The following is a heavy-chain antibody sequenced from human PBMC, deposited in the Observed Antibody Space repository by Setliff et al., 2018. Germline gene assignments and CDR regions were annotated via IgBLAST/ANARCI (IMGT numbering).Heavy chain of an antibody. CDR3: ARVGTSIVGEVYYYMDV. CDR1: GGSISSSNW. CDR2: IYHRGGT. V-gene: IGHV4-4*02. J-gene: IGHJ6*03. D-gene: IGHD1-26*01. Sequence: SETLSLTCAVSGGSISSSNWWSWVRQPPGKGLEWIGEIYHRGGTNYNPSLKSRVTISVDKSNNQFSLKLSSVTAADTAVYYCARVGTSIVGEVYYYMDVWGKGTTVTVSS.